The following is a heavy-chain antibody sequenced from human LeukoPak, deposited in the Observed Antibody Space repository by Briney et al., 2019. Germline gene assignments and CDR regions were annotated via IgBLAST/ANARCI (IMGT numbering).Heavy chain of an antibody. D-gene: IGHD6-19*01. CDR1: SYTFTRYG. J-gene: IGHJ4*02. Sequence: GASVKVSCKASSYTFTRYGISWVRQAPGQGLEWMGWISGSNGNTNYAQKFQGRVTMTRDTSISTAYMELSRLRSDDTAVYYCARIIEGAAIAVAGYDYWGQGTLVTVSS. CDR3: ARIIEGAAIAVAGYDY. CDR2: ISGSNGNT. V-gene: IGHV1-18*01.